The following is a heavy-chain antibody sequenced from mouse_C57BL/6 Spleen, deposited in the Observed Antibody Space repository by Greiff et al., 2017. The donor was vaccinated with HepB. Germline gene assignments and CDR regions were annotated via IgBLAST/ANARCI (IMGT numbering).Heavy chain of an antibody. CDR2: IYPRSGNT. CDR1: GYTFTSYG. Sequence: VQLQQSGAELARPGASVKLSCKASGYTFTSYGISWVKQRTGQGLEWIGEIYPRSGNTYYNEKFKGKATLTADKSSSTAYMELRSLTSEDSAVYFCARRTIYYGNSYYFDYWGQGTTLTVSS. CDR3: ARRTIYYGNSYYFDY. J-gene: IGHJ2*01. D-gene: IGHD2-1*01. V-gene: IGHV1-81*01.